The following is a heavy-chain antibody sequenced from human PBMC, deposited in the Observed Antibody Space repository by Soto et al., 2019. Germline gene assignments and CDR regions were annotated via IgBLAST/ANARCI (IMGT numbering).Heavy chain of an antibody. CDR2: IYPGDSNT. J-gene: IGHJ4*02. CDR3: ARLVPCTIDY. Sequence: VESLKISCDGSGYRFTSYWIAWVRQEPGKGLEWMGIIYPGDSNTRYSPSLQGQVTMSADKSISTAYLEWSSLMASDSAMYYCARLVPCTIDYCGQGTLVTVS. CDR1: GYRFTSYW. D-gene: IGHD3-10*01. V-gene: IGHV5-51*01.